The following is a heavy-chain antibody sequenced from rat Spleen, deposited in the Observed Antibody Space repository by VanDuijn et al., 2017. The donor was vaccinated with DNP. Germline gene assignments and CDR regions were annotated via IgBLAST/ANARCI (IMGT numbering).Heavy chain of an antibody. J-gene: IGHJ2*01. CDR1: GSSITSNY. Sequence: VQLQESGSGLVKPSQSLSLTCSVTGSSITSNYWGWIRKFPGNKLEYIGHISYSGSTNYNPALKSRLSITRDTSKNHFFLHLNSVTTEDTATYYCARWTRYFDYWGQGVMVTVSS. V-gene: IGHV3-1*01. D-gene: IGHD1-7*01. CDR3: ARWTRYFDY. CDR2: ISYSGST.